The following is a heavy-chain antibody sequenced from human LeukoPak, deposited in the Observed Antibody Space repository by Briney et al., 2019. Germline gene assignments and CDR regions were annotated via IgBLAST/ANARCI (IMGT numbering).Heavy chain of an antibody. D-gene: IGHD3-22*01. CDR1: GYTFIDHY. Sequence: ASVKVSCKPSGYTFIDHYIHWVRQAPGQGLESLGWIDPDTGDTNYPQKLQGRVTMTRDTSSSTAYMELNRLRSDDTAAYYCARAGHNSNSGGYDFWGLGTLVTVSS. CDR2: IDPDTGDT. J-gene: IGHJ4*02. V-gene: IGHV1-2*02. CDR3: ARAGHNSNSGGYDF.